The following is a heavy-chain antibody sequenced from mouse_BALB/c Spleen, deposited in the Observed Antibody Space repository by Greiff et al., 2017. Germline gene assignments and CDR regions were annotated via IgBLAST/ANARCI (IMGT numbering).Heavy chain of an antibody. CDR3: ARGYDYEFAY. V-gene: IGHV5-6-5*01. D-gene: IGHD2-4*01. J-gene: IGHJ3*01. CDR2: ISSGGST. Sequence: EVQLVESGGGLVKPGGSLKLSCAASGFTFSSYAMSWVRQTPEKRLEWVASISSGGSTYYPDSVKGRFTISRDNARNILYLQMSSLRSEDTAMYYCARGYDYEFAYWGQGTLVTVSA. CDR1: GFTFSSYA.